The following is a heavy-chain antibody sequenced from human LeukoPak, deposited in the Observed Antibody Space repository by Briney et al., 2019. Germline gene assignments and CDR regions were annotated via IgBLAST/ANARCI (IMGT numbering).Heavy chain of an antibody. D-gene: IGHD5-12*01. V-gene: IGHV1-69*13. J-gene: IGHJ4*02. CDR1: GGTFSSYA. CDR2: IIPIFGTA. CDR3: ARVSQVATTPLFDY. Sequence: SVKVSCKASGGTFSSYAISWVRQAPGQGLEWMGGIIPIFGTANYAQKFQGGVTITADESTSTAYMELSSLRSEDTAVYYCARVSQVATTPLFDYWGQGTLVTVSS.